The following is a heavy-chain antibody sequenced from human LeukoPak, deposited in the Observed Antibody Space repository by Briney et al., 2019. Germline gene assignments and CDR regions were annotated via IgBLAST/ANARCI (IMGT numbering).Heavy chain of an antibody. CDR3: ARDYVFAFDY. CDR2: ISHNGSAE. CDR1: GFSFSTYS. J-gene: IGHJ4*02. Sequence: GGSLRLSCAVSGFSFSTYSMNWVRQAPGKGLEWISYISHNGSAEHYTDSVKGRFTISRDNGKNALYLQMNSLRAEDTAVYFCARDYVFAFDYWRQGTLVTVSS. V-gene: IGHV3-48*01. D-gene: IGHD3-10*02.